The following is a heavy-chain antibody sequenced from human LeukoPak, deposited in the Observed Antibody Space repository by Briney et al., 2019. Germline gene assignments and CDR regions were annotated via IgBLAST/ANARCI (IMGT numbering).Heavy chain of an antibody. V-gene: IGHV1-69*13. D-gene: IGHD3-10*01. CDR1: GGTFSRYA. Sequence: SVKVSCKASGGTFSRYAISWVRQAPGQGLEWMGGIIPVLGTTNYAQTFQNKVTITADESTSTTYMELSSLTSEDTAVYYCATSGGDYYYYSLDVWGKGTPVTISS. CDR2: IIPVLGTT. CDR3: ATSGGDYYYYSLDV. J-gene: IGHJ6*03.